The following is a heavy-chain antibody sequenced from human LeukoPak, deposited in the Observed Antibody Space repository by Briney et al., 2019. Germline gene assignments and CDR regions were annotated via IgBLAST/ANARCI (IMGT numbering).Heavy chain of an antibody. V-gene: IGHV4-39*01. Sequence: KPSETLSLTCTVSGGSISSSSYYWGWIRQPPGKGLEWIGSIYYSGSTYYNPSLKSRVTISVDTSKNQFSLKLSSVTAADTAVYYCARHLSQQLVHYWFDPWGQGTLVTVSS. CDR2: IYYSGST. CDR1: GGSISSSSYY. D-gene: IGHD6-6*01. J-gene: IGHJ5*02. CDR3: ARHLSQQLVHYWFDP.